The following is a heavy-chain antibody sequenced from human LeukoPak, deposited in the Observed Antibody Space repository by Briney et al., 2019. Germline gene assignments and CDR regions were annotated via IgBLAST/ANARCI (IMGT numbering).Heavy chain of an antibody. CDR1: GGSISSYY. J-gene: IGHJ4*02. V-gene: IGHV4-59*01. CDR2: IYYSGST. CDR3: ARGEGASWWFDY. D-gene: IGHD6-13*01. Sequence: SETLSLTCTVSGGSISSYYWSWIRQPPGKGLEWIGYIYYSGSTNYNPSLTSRVTMSVDTSTNQFSLNLSAVTAADTAISYCARGEGASWWFDYWGQGTLVPVSS.